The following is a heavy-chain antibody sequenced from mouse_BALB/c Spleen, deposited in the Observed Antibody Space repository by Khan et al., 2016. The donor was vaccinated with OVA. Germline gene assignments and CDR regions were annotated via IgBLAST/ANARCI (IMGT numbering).Heavy chain of an antibody. Sequence: EVQLQESGPGLVKPSQSLSLTCTVTGYSITSGYAWNWIRQFPGNKLEWMGYISYSGVTSYNPSLKSRISITRDTSKNQFFLQFNSVTTEDTATYYCARGNYYGYYFDYWGQGTTLTVSS. CDR3: ARGNYYGYYFDY. V-gene: IGHV3-2*02. J-gene: IGHJ2*01. D-gene: IGHD1-1*01. CDR1: GYSITSGYA. CDR2: ISYSGVT.